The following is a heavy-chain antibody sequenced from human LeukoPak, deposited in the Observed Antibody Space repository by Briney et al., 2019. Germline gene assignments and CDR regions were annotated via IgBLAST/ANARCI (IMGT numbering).Heavy chain of an antibody. CDR3: ARGAYSSGWYGGALDC. D-gene: IGHD6-19*01. CDR1: GGSISSHY. V-gene: IGHV4-59*11. CDR2: IYYSGST. J-gene: IGHJ4*02. Sequence: SETLSLTCTVSGGSISSHYWSWIRQPPGKGLEWIGDIYYSGSTNYNPSLKSRVTISVDTSKNQFSLKLSSVTAADTAVYYCARGAYSSGWYGGALDCWGQGTLVTV.